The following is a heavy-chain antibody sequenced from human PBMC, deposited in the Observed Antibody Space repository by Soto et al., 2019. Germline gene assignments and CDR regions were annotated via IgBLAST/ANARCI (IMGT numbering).Heavy chain of an antibody. J-gene: IGHJ4*02. V-gene: IGHV3-21*01. CDR1: GFTFSSYD. Sequence: GGSLRLCCAACGFTFSSYDMTWVRQAPGKGLEWVASISSSGSYIYYADSVMGRFTISRDNAKNSLYLQMNSLRAEDTAVYYCARDFLGGSSSSQPQPTSYWGQGTLVTVSS. CDR2: ISSSGSYI. D-gene: IGHD2-15*01. CDR3: ARDFLGGSSSSQPQPTSY.